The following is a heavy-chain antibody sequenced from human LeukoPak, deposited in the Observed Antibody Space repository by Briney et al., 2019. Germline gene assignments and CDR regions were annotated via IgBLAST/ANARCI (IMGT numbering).Heavy chain of an antibody. CDR2: IRYDGSNK. D-gene: IGHD2-8*01. J-gene: IGHJ6*03. CDR1: GFTFSSYW. CDR3: AKVMRSRGPYYMDV. V-gene: IGHV3-30*02. Sequence: PGGSLRLSCAASGFTFSSYWMSWVRQAPGKGLEWVAFIRYDGSNKYYADSVKGRFTISRDNSKNTLYLQMNSLRAEDTAVYYCAKVMRSRGPYYMDVWGKGTTVTVSS.